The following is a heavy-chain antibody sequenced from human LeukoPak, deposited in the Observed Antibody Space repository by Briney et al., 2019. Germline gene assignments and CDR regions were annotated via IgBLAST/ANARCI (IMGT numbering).Heavy chain of an antibody. CDR3: ARDGVAGATVWDY. V-gene: IGHV3-30*04. CDR2: ISYDGSDK. Sequence: GGSLRLSCAASGFTFSSYAMYWVRQAPGPGLEWVAVISYDGSDKFYADSVKGRFTISRDNAKNSLYLQMNSLRAEDTAVYYCARDGVAGATVWDYWGQGTLVTVSS. J-gene: IGHJ4*02. CDR1: GFTFSSYA. D-gene: IGHD1-26*01.